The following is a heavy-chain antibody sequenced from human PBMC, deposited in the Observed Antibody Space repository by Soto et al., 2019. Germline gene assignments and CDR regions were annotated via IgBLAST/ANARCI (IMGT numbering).Heavy chain of an antibody. CDR3: AQCRETGTVSHGLDV. CDR1: GYIFTSYW. CDR2: IYPGDSDT. J-gene: IGHJ6*02. Sequence: GESLKISCQGSGYIFTSYWIGWVRQMPGKGLEWMGIIYPGDSDTRYSPSFQGRVTISADKSTNTAYLQWSSLKASDTAIYYCAQCRETGTVSHGLDVWGQGTTVPVSS. D-gene: IGHD1-1*01. V-gene: IGHV5-51*01.